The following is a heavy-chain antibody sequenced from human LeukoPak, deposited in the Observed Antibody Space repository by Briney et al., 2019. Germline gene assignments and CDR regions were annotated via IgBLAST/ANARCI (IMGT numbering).Heavy chain of an antibody. D-gene: IGHD3-10*01. J-gene: IGHJ4*02. CDR2: IYYSGST. CDR1: GGSISSYY. V-gene: IGHV4-59*01. Sequence: SETLSLTCTVSGGSISSYYWSWIRQPPGKGLEWIGYIYYSGSTNYNPSLKSRVTISVDTSKNQFSLKLSSVTAADTAVYYCARDYYGSGRYDYRGQGTLVTVSS. CDR3: ARDYYGSGRYDY.